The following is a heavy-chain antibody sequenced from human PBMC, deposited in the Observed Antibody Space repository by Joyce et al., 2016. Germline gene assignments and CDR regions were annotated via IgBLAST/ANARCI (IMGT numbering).Heavy chain of an antibody. V-gene: IGHV3-7*01. Sequence: EVQLVESGGGLVQPGGSLRLSCAASGFNFGIYWMSWVRHVPGKGLEWVANINQDGSEKYYVDSMEGRFTISRDNAKNSLYLQMNSLRVEDTAVYYWARAVTKGTVDYWGQGTLVTVSS. J-gene: IGHJ4*02. D-gene: IGHD4-17*01. CDR2: INQDGSEK. CDR3: ARAVTKGTVDY. CDR1: GFNFGIYW.